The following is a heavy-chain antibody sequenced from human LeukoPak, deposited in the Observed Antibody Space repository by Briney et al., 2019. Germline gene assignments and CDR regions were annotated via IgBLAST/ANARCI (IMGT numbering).Heavy chain of an antibody. D-gene: IGHD6-19*01. Sequence: SGPTLVNPTQTLTLTCTFSGFSLSTSGVGVGWIRQPPGKALEWLALIYWNDDKRYSPSLKSRLTITKDTSKNQVVLTMTNMDPVDTVTYYCAHRPHYSSGWGNWFDPWGQGTLVTVSS. CDR2: IYWNDDK. V-gene: IGHV2-5*01. CDR3: AHRPHYSSGWGNWFDP. J-gene: IGHJ5*02. CDR1: GFSLSTSGVG.